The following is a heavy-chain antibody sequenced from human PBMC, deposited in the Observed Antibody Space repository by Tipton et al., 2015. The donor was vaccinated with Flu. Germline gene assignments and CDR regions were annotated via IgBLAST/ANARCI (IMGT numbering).Heavy chain of an antibody. CDR2: ISLYSGDT. CDR1: GFSFANFG. J-gene: IGHJ4*02. Sequence: QSGPEVKKPGASVKVSCKASGFSFANFGINWVRQAPGQGLEWMGWISLYSGDTRYSQNVQGRVAMTTDTSTGTAYMELRNLRSDDTAVYYCARRSGYAGDYWGQGTLVTVSS. D-gene: IGHD5-12*01. V-gene: IGHV1-18*01. CDR3: ARRSGYAGDY.